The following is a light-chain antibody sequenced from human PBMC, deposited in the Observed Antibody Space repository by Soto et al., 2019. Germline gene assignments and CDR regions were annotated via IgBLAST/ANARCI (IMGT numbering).Light chain of an antibody. V-gene: IGLV2-23*02. CDR1: GRYGGGYNY. CDR3: CSYAGSSTFEWV. CDR2: EVS. J-gene: IGLJ3*02. Sequence: SVLLPPATLSRSPGQALTLACRGSGRYGGGYNYVSWYQQHPGKAPKLMIYEVSNRPSGVSNRFSGSKSGNTASLTISGLQAEDEADYYCCSYAGSSTFEWVFGGGTQLTVL.